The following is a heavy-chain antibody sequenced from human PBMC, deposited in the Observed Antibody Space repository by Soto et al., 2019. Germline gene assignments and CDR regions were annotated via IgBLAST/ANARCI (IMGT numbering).Heavy chain of an antibody. CDR3: AKGDSGRRGDYGISDPDTD. V-gene: IGHV3-30*18. Sequence: QVQLVESGGGVVQPGRSLRLSCAASGFTFTNYGMHWVRQAPGKGLEWLAVISYDENIKYYADSVRGRFTISRDNSQNTLFLQMNSLRADDTAIYYCAKGDSGRRGDYGISDPDTDWGQGTLVTVSS. D-gene: IGHD4-17*01. CDR2: ISYDENIK. CDR1: GFTFTNYG. J-gene: IGHJ4*02.